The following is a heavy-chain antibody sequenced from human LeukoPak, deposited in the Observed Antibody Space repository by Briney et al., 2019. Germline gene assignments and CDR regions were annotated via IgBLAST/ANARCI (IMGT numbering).Heavy chain of an antibody. J-gene: IGHJ3*02. Sequence: RAGGSLRLSCAASGFSFSNYDMTWVRQAPGKGLDWVSTLSDSGGSTYYADSVKGRLTISRDNSKNTLYLQMSSLRAEDTAIYFCAKRLYYGSGPLDIWGQGTMVTVSS. CDR3: AKRLYYGSGPLDI. D-gene: IGHD3-10*01. CDR2: LSDSGGST. V-gene: IGHV3-23*01. CDR1: GFSFSNYD.